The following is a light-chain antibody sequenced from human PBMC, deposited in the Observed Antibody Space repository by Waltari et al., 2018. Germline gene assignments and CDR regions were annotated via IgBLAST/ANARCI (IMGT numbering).Light chain of an antibody. Sequence: QSVLTQPPSASGTPGPRVTISCSGSSSNIGSNTVNWYQQLPGTAPKLLIYSNKQRPSGVPDRFSGSKSGTSASLAISGLQSEDEADYYCAAWDDSLNEVFGTGTKVTVL. CDR2: SNK. J-gene: IGLJ1*01. CDR1: SSNIGSNT. V-gene: IGLV1-44*01. CDR3: AAWDDSLNEV.